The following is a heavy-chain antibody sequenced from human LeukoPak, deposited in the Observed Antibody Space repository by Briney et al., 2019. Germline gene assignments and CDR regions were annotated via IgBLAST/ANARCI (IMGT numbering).Heavy chain of an antibody. V-gene: IGHV3-23*01. CDR3: AKGSLAAAGFDC. J-gene: IGHJ4*02. CDR1: GFTFSSYA. CDR2: ITGSGDTT. D-gene: IGHD6-13*01. Sequence: GGSLRLSCAASGFTFSSYAMSWVRQAPGKGLEWVSVITGSGDTTFYADSVKGRFTMSRDNSKNTLYLQMNSLRAEDTAVYYCAKGSLAAAGFDCWGQGTLVTVSS.